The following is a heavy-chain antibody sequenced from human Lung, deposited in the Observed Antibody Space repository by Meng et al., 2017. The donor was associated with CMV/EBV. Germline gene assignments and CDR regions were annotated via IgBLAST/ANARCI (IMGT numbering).Heavy chain of an antibody. CDR3: ARVGRDCWGLLFDY. CDR2: INPNSGGT. D-gene: IGHD1-26*01. V-gene: IGHV1-2*02. J-gene: IGHJ4*02. CDR1: GYTFTGYY. Sequence: AXVXVSXXASGYTFTGYYMHWVRQAPGQGLEWMGWINPNSGGTNYAQKFQGRVTMTRDTSISTAYMELSRLRSDDTAVYYCARVGRDCWGLLFDYWGQGALVTVSS.